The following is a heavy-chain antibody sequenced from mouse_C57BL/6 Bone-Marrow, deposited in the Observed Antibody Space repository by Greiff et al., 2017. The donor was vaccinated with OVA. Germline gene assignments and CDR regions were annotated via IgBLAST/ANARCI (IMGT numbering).Heavy chain of an antibody. V-gene: IGHV2-6*03. Sequence: VMLVESGPGLVAPSQSLSITCTVSGFSLTSYGVHWVRQPPGKGLEWLVVIWSDGSTTYNSALKSRLSISKDNSKSQVFLKMNSLQTDDTAMYYCARAYYGSSYDYAMDYWGQGTSVTVSS. J-gene: IGHJ4*01. CDR2: IWSDGST. CDR1: GFSLTSYG. CDR3: ARAYYGSSYDYAMDY. D-gene: IGHD1-1*01.